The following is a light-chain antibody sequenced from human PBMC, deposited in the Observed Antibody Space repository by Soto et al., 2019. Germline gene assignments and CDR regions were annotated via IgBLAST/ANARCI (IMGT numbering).Light chain of an antibody. V-gene: IGLV2-14*01. Sequence: QSALTHPASVSGSPGQSITLSCSGTSSDIGTYDHVAWFQQFPGKTPKLVIYSVSDRPSGVSYRFSGSKSGNTASLTISGLQADDEADYYCISYTVSRSYVFGTGTKV. CDR1: SSDIGTYDH. CDR3: ISYTVSRSYV. J-gene: IGLJ1*01. CDR2: SVS.